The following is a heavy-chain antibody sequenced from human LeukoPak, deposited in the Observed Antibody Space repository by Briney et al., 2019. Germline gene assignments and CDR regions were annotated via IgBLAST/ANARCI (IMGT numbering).Heavy chain of an antibody. J-gene: IGHJ4*02. V-gene: IGHV3-23*01. CDR3: AKSVSPGGYVGSLYLFDD. CDR1: GLTFSSYA. Sequence: GGSLRLSCAASGLTFSSYAMSWVRQAPGKGLEWVSTISGSGGTTYYADSVEGQFTISRDNSKNTVSLQMNSLRAEDTAIYYCAKSVSPGGYVGSLYLFDDWGQGTLVTVSS. CDR2: ISGSGGTT. D-gene: IGHD1-26*01.